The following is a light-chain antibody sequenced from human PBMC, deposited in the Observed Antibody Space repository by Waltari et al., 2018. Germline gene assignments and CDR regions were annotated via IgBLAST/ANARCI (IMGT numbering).Light chain of an antibody. Sequence: IVFTQSPGTLSLSPGARAPLSCRASENVPAGYVACYQQKPGQSPRLLMYGVSNRATGIPDRFSGSESGTDFTLIVSRLEPEDFAVYYCHQYGSLPWTFGQGTRVDIK. CDR2: GVS. CDR3: HQYGSLPWT. CDR1: ENVPAGY. V-gene: IGKV3-20*01. J-gene: IGKJ1*01.